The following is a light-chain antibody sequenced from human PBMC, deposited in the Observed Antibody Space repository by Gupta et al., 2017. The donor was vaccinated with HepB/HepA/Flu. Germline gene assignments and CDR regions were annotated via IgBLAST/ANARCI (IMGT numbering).Light chain of an antibody. CDR2: SAS. Sequence: EILMTQSPDTLSVSPGERVTLSCRASQSVRNNLAWYQQSPGQAPRLLIYSASTRATNIPTRFSGSGSGTEFALTISSLQSEDFAIYYCQQYNEWWTFGQGTKVEIK. J-gene: IGKJ1*01. CDR1: QSVRNN. CDR3: QQYNEWWT. V-gene: IGKV3-15*01.